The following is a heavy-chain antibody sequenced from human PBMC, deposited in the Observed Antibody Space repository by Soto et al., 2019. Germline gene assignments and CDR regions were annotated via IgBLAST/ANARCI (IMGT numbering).Heavy chain of an antibody. J-gene: IGHJ2*01. V-gene: IGHV1-69*12. Sequence: QVQLVQSGAEVKKPGSSVTVSCKASGGTFSSYTISWVRQAPGQGLEWMGGIIPIFGTANYAQKFQGRVTITADESTSTAYMELSSLRSEDTAVYYCARGNYRWLQLWYFDLWGRGTLVTVSS. CDR3: ARGNYRWLQLWYFDL. CDR2: IIPIFGTA. D-gene: IGHD5-12*01. CDR1: GGTFSSYT.